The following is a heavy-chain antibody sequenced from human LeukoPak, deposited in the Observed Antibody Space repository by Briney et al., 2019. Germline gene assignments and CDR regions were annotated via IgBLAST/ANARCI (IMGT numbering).Heavy chain of an antibody. CDR3: ARADYGSGNFDY. V-gene: IGHV3-21*01. CDR2: ISSSSSYI. J-gene: IGHJ4*02. Sequence: GGSLRLSCAASGFTLSSYSMNWVRQAPGKGLEWVSSISSSSSYIYYADSVKGRFTISRDNAKNSLYLQMNSLRAEDTAVYYCARADYGSGNFDYWGQGTLVTVSS. D-gene: IGHD3-10*01. CDR1: GFTLSSYS.